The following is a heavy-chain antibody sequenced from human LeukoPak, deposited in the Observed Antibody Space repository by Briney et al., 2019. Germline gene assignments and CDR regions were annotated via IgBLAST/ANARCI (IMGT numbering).Heavy chain of an antibody. CDR2: IYNSGST. J-gene: IGHJ4*02. CDR1: GGSISTYY. CDR3: ARENSNSWYLDY. Sequence: SETLSLTCTVSGGSISTYYGSWIRHPPGKGLEWIGYIYNSGSTNYNPSLKSPVTISADTSKNQFSLKLSSVTAADTAVYYCARENSNSWYLDYWGQGTLVTVSS. V-gene: IGHV4-59*01. D-gene: IGHD6-13*01.